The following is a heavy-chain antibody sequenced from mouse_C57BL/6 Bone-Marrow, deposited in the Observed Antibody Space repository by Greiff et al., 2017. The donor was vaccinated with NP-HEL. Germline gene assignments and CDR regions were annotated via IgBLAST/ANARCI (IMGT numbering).Heavy chain of an antibody. Sequence: QVQLQQSGPELVKPGASVKISCKASGYAFSSSWMNWVKQRPGKGLEWIGRIYPGDGDTNYNGKFKGKATLTADKASSTAYMQLSSLTSEDSAVYVCARENYGNHWGQGTLVTVSA. J-gene: IGHJ3*01. CDR2: IYPGDGDT. V-gene: IGHV1-82*01. CDR1: GYAFSSSW. CDR3: ARENYGNH. D-gene: IGHD2-1*01.